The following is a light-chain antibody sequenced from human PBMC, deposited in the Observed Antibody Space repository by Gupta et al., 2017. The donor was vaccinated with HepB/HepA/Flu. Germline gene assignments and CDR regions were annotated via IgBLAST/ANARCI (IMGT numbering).Light chain of an antibody. CDR1: RSDIGYYDY. CDR3: SSYTTSSTYL. CDR2: DVN. J-gene: IGLJ1*01. Sequence: QSALTQPASVSGSPGQSITVSCTGTRSDIGYYDYVSWYQQYPGKAPKVIIYDVNNRPSGVSDRFSGSKSDNTASLTSSGLHADDEADYYCSSYTTSSTYLFGSGTKVTVL. V-gene: IGLV2-14*03.